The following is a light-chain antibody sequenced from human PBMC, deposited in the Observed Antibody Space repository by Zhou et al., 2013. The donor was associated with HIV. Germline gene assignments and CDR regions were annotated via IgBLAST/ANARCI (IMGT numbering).Light chain of an antibody. J-gene: IGKJ4*01. V-gene: IGKV3-11*01. CDR3: QQRSSWLT. Sequence: EIVLTQSPATLSLSPGGRVTLSCRASQSVSSYLAWYQQKPGQAPRLLIYDASNRATGIPGRFSGSGSGTDFTLTISSLEPEDFAVYYCQQRSSWLTFGGGTKVEIK. CDR1: QSVSSY. CDR2: DAS.